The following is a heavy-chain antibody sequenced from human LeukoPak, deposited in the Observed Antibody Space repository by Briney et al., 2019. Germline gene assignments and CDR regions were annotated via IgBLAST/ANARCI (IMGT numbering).Heavy chain of an antibody. CDR2: IYYTGST. Sequence: PSETLSLTCTVSGASISGSGYYLGWIRQPPGKGLEWIGNIYYTGSTYYNASLQSRVTISIDMSKNQFSLRLSSVTAADTAMYYCVKSGGYGLIDYWGQGTLVTVSS. V-gene: IGHV4-39*01. CDR1: GASISGSGYY. D-gene: IGHD6-19*01. J-gene: IGHJ4*02. CDR3: VKSGGYGLIDY.